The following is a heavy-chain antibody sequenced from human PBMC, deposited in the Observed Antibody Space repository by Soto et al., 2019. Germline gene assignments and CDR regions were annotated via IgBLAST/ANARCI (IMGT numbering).Heavy chain of an antibody. V-gene: IGHV4-31*03. CDR2: IYYSGST. D-gene: IGHD6-13*01. J-gene: IGHJ4*02. CDR3: ARELAGGGSWIDY. Sequence: PSETLSLTCTVSGGSISSGGYYWSWIRQHPGKGLEWIGYIYYSGSTYYNPSLKSRVTISVDTSKNQFSLKLSSVTAADTAVYYCARELAGGGSWIDYWGQGTLVTVSS. CDR1: GGSISSGGYY.